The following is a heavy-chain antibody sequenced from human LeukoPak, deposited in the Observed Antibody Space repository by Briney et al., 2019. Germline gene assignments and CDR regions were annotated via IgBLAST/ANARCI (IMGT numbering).Heavy chain of an antibody. D-gene: IGHD6-19*01. CDR2: ISGSGGST. CDR1: GFTFRRYG. Sequence: GGSLRLSCAASGFTFRRYGMSWVRQAPGKGLEWVSVISGSGGSTYYGDSVKGRFIISRDNAKNSLYLQMNSLRAEDTAVYYCARDGIPVAGYYYYYMDVWGKGTTVTVSS. V-gene: IGHV3-23*01. CDR3: ARDGIPVAGYYYYYMDV. J-gene: IGHJ6*03.